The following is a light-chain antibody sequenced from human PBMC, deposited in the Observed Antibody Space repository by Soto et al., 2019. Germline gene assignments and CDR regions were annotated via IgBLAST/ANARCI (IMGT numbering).Light chain of an antibody. CDR1: RTDVDGYDY. V-gene: IGLV2-14*03. CDR3: TSYTSSTPFYV. Sequence: QSVLTQPASVSGSPGQSIAISCTGVRTDVDGYDYVSWYQQHPGQSPFLLIYFVYNRPSGVSYRFSGSKSFDTASLTFFVLQAEDEADYYCTSYTSSTPFYVFGTGTKVTVL. J-gene: IGLJ1*01. CDR2: FVY.